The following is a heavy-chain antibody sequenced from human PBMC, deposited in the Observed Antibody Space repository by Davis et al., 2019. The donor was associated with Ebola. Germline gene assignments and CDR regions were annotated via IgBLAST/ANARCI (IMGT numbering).Heavy chain of an antibody. CDR2: ISGDGGST. Sequence: PGGSLRLSCAASGFTFDDYAMHWVRQAPGKGLEWVSLISGDGGSTYYADSVKGRFTISRDNSKNSLYLQMNSLRTEDTALYYCAKDIDLGYYDSSGYYGHFEHWGQGTLVTVSS. J-gene: IGHJ1*01. CDR3: AKDIDLGYYDSSGYYGHFEH. V-gene: IGHV3-43*02. CDR1: GFTFDDYA. D-gene: IGHD3-22*01.